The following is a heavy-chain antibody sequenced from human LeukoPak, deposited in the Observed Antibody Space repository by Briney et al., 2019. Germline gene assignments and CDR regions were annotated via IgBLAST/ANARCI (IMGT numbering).Heavy chain of an antibody. CDR1: GGSFSGYY. Sequence: PSETLSLTSAVYGGSFSGYYWSWIRQPPGKGLEWIGEINHSGSTNYNPSLKSRVTISVDTSKNQFSLKLSSVTAADTAVYYCARGTEDSCRGITEDYWGQGTLVTVSS. J-gene: IGHJ4*02. V-gene: IGHV4-34*01. CDR2: INHSGST. D-gene: IGHD1-14*01. CDR3: ARGTEDSCRGITEDY.